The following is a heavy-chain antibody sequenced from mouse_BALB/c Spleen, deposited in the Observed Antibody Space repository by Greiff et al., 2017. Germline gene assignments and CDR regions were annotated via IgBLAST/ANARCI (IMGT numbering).Heavy chain of an antibody. J-gene: IGHJ1*01. CDR3: AREAKVGYMDV. V-gene: IGHV1-54*01. Sequence: QVQLLQSGAELVRPGTSLKVSCKASGYAFTNYLIAWVKQRPGQGLEWIGLINPGSGGTNYNEKFKGKATLTADKAASTAYMQLSSLTSDDSAVYFCAREAKVGYMDVWGAGTSVTVSS. CDR1: GYAFTNYL. CDR2: INPGSGGT. D-gene: IGHD1-1*01.